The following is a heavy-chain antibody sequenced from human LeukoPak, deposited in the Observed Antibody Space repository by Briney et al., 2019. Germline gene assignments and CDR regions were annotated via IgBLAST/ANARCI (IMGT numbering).Heavy chain of an antibody. CDR1: GFTFSNAW. CDR3: TTDLYSAIAVMEYFQH. CDR2: IKSKTDGGTT. D-gene: IGHD6-19*01. V-gene: IGHV3-15*01. Sequence: PGGSLRLSCAASGFTFSNAWMSWVRQAPGKGLEWVGRIKSKTDGGTTDYAAPVKGRFTISRDDSKNTLYLQMNSLKTEDTAVYYCTTDLYSAIAVMEYFQHWGQGTLVTVSS. J-gene: IGHJ1*01.